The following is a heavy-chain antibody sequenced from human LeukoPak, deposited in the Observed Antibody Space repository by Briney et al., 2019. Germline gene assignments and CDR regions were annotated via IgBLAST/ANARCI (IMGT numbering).Heavy chain of an antibody. Sequence: PSETLSLTCTVSGGSISSYYWSWIRQPPGKGLEWIGYIYYSGSTNYNPSLKSRVTISVDTSKNQFSLKLSSVTAADTAVYYCARGEVPAAAKVYYYYMDVWGKGTTVTVSS. CDR1: GGSISSYY. J-gene: IGHJ6*03. CDR2: IYYSGST. CDR3: ARGEVPAAAKVYYYYMDV. V-gene: IGHV4-59*01. D-gene: IGHD2-2*01.